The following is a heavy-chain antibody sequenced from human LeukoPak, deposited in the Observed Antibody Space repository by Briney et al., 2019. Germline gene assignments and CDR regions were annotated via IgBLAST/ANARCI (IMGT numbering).Heavy chain of an antibody. V-gene: IGHV1-18*01. J-gene: IGHJ3*02. CDR1: GYTFTSYG. D-gene: IGHD7-27*01. CDR2: ISGSNGNT. CDR3: AREEGNWGDAFDI. Sequence: HWASVKVSCKASGYTFTSYGISWVRQAPGQGLEWMGWISGSNGNTNYAQKLQGRVTMTTDTSTSTAYMELRSLRSDDTAVYYRAREEGNWGDAFDIWGQGTMVTVSS.